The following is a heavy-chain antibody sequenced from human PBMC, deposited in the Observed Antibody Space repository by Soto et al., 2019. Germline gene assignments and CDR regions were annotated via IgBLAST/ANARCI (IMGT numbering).Heavy chain of an antibody. Sequence: ASVKVSCKASGYTFTDYYIHGVRQAPGQGLEWLGWINPNTGATKYAQKFQGRVTMTRDTSTTTAYMDLSRLRSDDTAVYFCARDWYYFDSSGYSKPVYYYYYGLDVWGQGTTVTVSS. CDR3: ARDWYYFDSSGYSKPVYYYYYGLDV. CDR2: INPNTGAT. CDR1: GYTFTDYY. J-gene: IGHJ6*02. V-gene: IGHV1-2*02. D-gene: IGHD3-22*01.